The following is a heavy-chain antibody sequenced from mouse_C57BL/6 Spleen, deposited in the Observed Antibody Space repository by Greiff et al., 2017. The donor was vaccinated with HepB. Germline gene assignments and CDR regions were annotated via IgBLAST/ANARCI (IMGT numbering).Heavy chain of an antibody. J-gene: IGHJ2*01. CDR2: INYDGSST. V-gene: IGHV5-16*01. Sequence: EVKVIESEGGLVQPGSSMKLSCTASGFTFSVYYMAWVRQVPEKGLEWVANINYDGSSTYYLDSLKSRFIISRDNAKNILYLQMSSLKSEDTATYYCARGYDYRSYFDYWGQGTTLTVSS. CDR3: ARGYDYRSYFDY. CDR1: GFTFSVYY. D-gene: IGHD2-4*01.